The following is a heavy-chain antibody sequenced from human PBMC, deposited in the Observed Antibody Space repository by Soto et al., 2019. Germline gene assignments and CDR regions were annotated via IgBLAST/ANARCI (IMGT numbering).Heavy chain of an antibody. J-gene: IGHJ6*02. D-gene: IGHD2-21*02. CDR3: ARADSTLVTSYSLYF. Sequence: SETLSLTCAVYGGSFSGYYWTWIRQPPGKGLEWIGEINHSGTINFNPSLKSRLTMLLDTSKKHLSLKLSSVTDADTAAYYCARADSTLVTSYSLYFWGQGTTVTVSS. CDR2: INHSGTI. CDR1: GGSFSGYY. V-gene: IGHV4-34*01.